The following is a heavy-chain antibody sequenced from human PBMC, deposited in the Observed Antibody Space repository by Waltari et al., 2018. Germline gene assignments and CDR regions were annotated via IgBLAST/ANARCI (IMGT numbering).Heavy chain of an antibody. D-gene: IGHD6-19*01. CDR3: AAGYSSSSVTFDI. CDR1: GDSISSYH. CDR2: IYYSGST. Sequence: QVQLQESGPGLEKPSETLSLTCSVSGDSISSYHWSWIRQPPGKGLEWIGYIYYSGSTNYNPSVKSRVTISVDTSKNQFSLKLTSVTAADTAMYFCAAGYSSSSVTFDIWGHGTMVTVSS. V-gene: IGHV4-59*01. J-gene: IGHJ3*02.